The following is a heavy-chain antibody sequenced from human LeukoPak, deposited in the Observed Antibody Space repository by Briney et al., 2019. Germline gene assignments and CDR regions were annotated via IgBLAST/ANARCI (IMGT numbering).Heavy chain of an antibody. CDR2: ISNSGGST. CDR3: AKVLQYYYYGMDV. Sequence: GGSLRLSCAASGFTFSSYAMSWGRQAPGKGLEWVSAISNSGGSTYYADSVKGRFTISRDNSKNTLYLQMNSLRAEDTAVYYCAKVLQYYYYGMDVWGQGTTVTVSS. D-gene: IGHD5-24*01. J-gene: IGHJ6*02. V-gene: IGHV3-23*01. CDR1: GFTFSSYA.